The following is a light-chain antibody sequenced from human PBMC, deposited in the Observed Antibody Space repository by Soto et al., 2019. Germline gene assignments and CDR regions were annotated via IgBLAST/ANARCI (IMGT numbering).Light chain of an antibody. V-gene: IGKV3-20*01. CDR1: QSVSSSY. Sequence: EIVLTQSPGTLSLSPGERAILSCRASQSVSSSYLAWYKQKPGQAPRLLIYGASSRATGIPDRFSGSGSGTDFTLTISRLEPEDFAVYYCQQYGSSPTFGGGTKVEIK. CDR3: QQYGSSPT. CDR2: GAS. J-gene: IGKJ4*01.